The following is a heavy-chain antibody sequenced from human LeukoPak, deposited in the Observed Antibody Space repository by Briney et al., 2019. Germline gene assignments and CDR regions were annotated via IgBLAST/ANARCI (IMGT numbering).Heavy chain of an antibody. CDR3: ARDTRSYDSSGYYFFDF. V-gene: IGHV4-59*01. D-gene: IGHD3-22*01. CDR2: INYSGST. Sequence: PSETLSLTCTVSGASIRSYYWNWLRQPPGKGLEWIGYINYSGSTNFNPSLKSRATISMDTSKHHISLKLSSVTAADTAVYYCARDTRSYDSSGYYFFDFWGQGTRVTVSS. J-gene: IGHJ4*02. CDR1: GASIRSYY.